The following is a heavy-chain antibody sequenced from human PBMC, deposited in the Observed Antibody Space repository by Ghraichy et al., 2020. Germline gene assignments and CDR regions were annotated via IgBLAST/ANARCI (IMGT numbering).Heavy chain of an antibody. D-gene: IGHD6-19*01. CDR3: SRGGGAGTPVLYHMDV. J-gene: IGHJ6*02. V-gene: IGHV3-21*01. Sequence: GGSLRLSCVASGLMFSLNTMNWVRQAPGKGLEWVSSISSSTRYIYYADSVKGRFTISRDNAQNSLYLQMNSLRAEDTAVYYCSRGGGAGTPVLYHMDVWGLGTTVTVSS. CDR2: ISSSTRYI. CDR1: GLMFSLNT.